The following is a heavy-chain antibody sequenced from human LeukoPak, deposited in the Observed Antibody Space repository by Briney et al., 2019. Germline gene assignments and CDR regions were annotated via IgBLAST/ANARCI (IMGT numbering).Heavy chain of an antibody. V-gene: IGHV4-28*05. J-gene: IGHJ6*02. D-gene: IGHD2-2*02. CDR1: GYSISSSNW. CDR3: ARTMSSSHTVYGMDV. CDR2: IYYSGSI. Sequence: SETLSPTCAVSGYSISSSNWWGWIRQPPGKGLEWIGYIYYSGSIYYNPSLKSRVTMSVDTSKNQFSLKLSSVTAVDTAVYYCARTMSSSHTVYGMDVWGQGTTVTVSS.